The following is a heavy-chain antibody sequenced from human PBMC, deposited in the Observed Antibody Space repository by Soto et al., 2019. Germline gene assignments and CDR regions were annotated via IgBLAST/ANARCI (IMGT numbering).Heavy chain of an antibody. CDR1: GGSISSYY. D-gene: IGHD3-22*01. CDR3: ARLGHPVNFYY. J-gene: IGHJ4*02. V-gene: IGHV4-59*08. CDR2: IYYSGST. Sequence: SETLSLTCTVSGGSISSYYWSWIRQPPGKGLEWIGYIYYSGSTNYNPSLKSRVTISVDTSKNQFSLKLSSVTAADTAVYYGARLGHPVNFYYWGQGTLVTVSS.